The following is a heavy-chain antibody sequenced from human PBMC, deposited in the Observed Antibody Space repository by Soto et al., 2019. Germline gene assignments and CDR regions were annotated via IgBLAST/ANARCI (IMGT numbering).Heavy chain of an antibody. V-gene: IGHV1-2*04. CDR2: INPNSGGT. J-gene: IGHJ3*02. D-gene: IGHD6-13*01. Sequence: ASVKVSCKASGYTFTGYYMHWVRQAPGQGLEWMGWINPNSGGTNYAQKFQGWVTMTRDTSISTAYMELSRLRSDDTAVYYCARVVAAAGIREVAFDIWGQGTMVTISS. CDR1: GYTFTGYY. CDR3: ARVVAAAGIREVAFDI.